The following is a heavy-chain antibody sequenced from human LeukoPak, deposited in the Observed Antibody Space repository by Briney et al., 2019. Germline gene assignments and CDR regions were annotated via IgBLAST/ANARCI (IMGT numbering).Heavy chain of an antibody. CDR3: AEARVRVGSTDFDY. CDR2: ISADGAYT. Sequence: GGSLRLSCAASEFALTSYAMSWVRQSLGKGLGWVSIISADGAYTFYADSVKGRFTISRDSSKNTLFLQMNSLRAEDTAVYYCAEARVRVGSTDFDYWGQGTLVTVSS. V-gene: IGHV3-23*01. J-gene: IGHJ4*02. CDR1: EFALTSYA. D-gene: IGHD1-26*01.